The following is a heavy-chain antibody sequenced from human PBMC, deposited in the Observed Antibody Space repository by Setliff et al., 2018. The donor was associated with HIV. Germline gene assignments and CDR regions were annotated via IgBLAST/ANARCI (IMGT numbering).Heavy chain of an antibody. V-gene: IGHV3-48*01. CDR2: ISSSSSTI. CDR1: GFTFSSYS. CDR3: ARDPLGYCSGGSCFFDY. Sequence: GESLRLSCAASGFTFSSYSMNWVRQAPGKGLEWVSYISSSSSTIYYADSVKGRFTISRDNAKNSLNLQMNSLRAEETAVYYCARDPLGYCSGGSCFFDYWGQGTLVTVSS. J-gene: IGHJ4*02. D-gene: IGHD2-15*01.